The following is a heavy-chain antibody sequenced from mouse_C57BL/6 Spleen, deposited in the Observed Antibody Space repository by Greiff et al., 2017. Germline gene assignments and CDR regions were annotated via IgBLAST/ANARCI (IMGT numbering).Heavy chain of an antibody. CDR2: INPSNGGT. Sequence: QVQLKQPGTELVTPGASVNLSCKASGYTFTSYWMHWVKQRPGQGLEWIGNINPSNGGTNYNEKFKSKATLTVDKSSSTAYMQLSSLTSEDSAVYYCARSGSNYLSWFAYWGQGTLVTVSA. V-gene: IGHV1-53*01. CDR1: GYTFTSYW. D-gene: IGHD2-5*01. CDR3: ARSGSNYLSWFAY. J-gene: IGHJ3*01.